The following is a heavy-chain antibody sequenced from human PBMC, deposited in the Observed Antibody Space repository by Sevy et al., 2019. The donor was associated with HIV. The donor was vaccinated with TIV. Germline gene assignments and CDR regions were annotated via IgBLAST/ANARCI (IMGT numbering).Heavy chain of an antibody. CDR2: IIPIFGTA. Sequence: ASVKVSCKASGGTFSSYAISWVRQAPGQGLEWMGGIIPIFGTANYAQKFQGRVTITADESTSTAYMELSSLRSEDTAVYYSARTPYYYDSSGYYWGYYYYGMDVWGQGTTVTVSS. V-gene: IGHV1-69*13. CDR3: ARTPYYYDSSGYYWGYYYYGMDV. D-gene: IGHD3-22*01. CDR1: GGTFSSYA. J-gene: IGHJ6*02.